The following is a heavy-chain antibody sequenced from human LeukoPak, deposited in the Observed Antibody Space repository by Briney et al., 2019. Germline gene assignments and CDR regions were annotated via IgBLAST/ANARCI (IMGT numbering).Heavy chain of an antibody. J-gene: IGHJ3*02. CDR2: ISGSGGST. D-gene: IGHD3-22*01. Sequence: GGSLRLFCAASGFIFSTHAVSWARHARGKGREWVSAISGSGGSTYYADSVKGRFTISRGNSKNTLYLQMNSLRAEDAAVYYCAKVRGYSAYDAFDIWGQGTMVTVSS. CDR1: GFIFSTHA. CDR3: AKVRGYSAYDAFDI. V-gene: IGHV3-23*01.